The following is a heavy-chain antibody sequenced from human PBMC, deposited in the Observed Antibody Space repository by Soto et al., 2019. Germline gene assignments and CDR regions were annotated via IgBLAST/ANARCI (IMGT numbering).Heavy chain of an antibody. D-gene: IGHD4-17*01. CDR3: AKAGGDYGGMYFDY. V-gene: IGHV3-23*04. CDR1: GFTFNSYA. J-gene: IGHJ4*02. Sequence: EVQLVESGGGLVQPGGSLRLSCAVSGFTFNSYAMSWVRQAPGKGLEWVSAISCSGGSTYYADSVKGRFTISRDNSKNTLYLQMTSLRAKEPGVYYCAKAGGDYGGMYFDYWGQGTLVTVS. CDR2: ISCSGGST.